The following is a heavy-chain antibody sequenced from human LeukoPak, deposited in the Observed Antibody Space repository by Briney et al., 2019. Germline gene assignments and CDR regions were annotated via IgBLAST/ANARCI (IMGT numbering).Heavy chain of an antibody. J-gene: IGHJ6*03. CDR3: ARDTPSSLGWFGELWGHYYYYMDV. D-gene: IGHD3-10*01. CDR1: GGSISSSSYY. CDR2: IYYSGST. V-gene: IGHV4-39*07. Sequence: PAETLSLTCTVSGGSISSSSYYWGWIRQPPGKGLEWIGSIYYSGSTYYNPSFKSRVTISVDTSKNQFSLKLSSVTAADTAVYYCARDTPSSLGWFGELWGHYYYYMDVWGKGTTVTVSS.